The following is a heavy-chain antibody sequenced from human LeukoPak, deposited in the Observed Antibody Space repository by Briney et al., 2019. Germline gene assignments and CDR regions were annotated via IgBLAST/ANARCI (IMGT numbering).Heavy chain of an antibody. CDR1: SDSISSGGYY. Sequence: PSQTLSPTCTVSSDSISSGGYYWSWIRQHPGKGLEWIGYVYYSGSTYYNPSLKRRVTISVDASKNQFSLKLNSVTAADTAVYYCARHAGSPYYFDYWGQGTLVTVSS. D-gene: IGHD3-10*01. V-gene: IGHV4-31*03. CDR3: ARHAGSPYYFDY. J-gene: IGHJ4*02. CDR2: VYYSGST.